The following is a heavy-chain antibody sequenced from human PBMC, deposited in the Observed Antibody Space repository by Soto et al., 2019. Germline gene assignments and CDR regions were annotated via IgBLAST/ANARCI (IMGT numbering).Heavy chain of an antibody. CDR1: GGSISSGGYY. J-gene: IGHJ6*02. V-gene: IGHV4-31*01. D-gene: IGHD2-21*02. CDR2: IYYRGSS. Sequence: QVQLQESVPGLVKPSQTLSLTCTVSGGSISSGGYYWSWIRQHPGKGLEGIGYIYYRGSSYYNPSLKSPVTTSVDTSKNKSSLKLSSLTAADTAVYYCAGVRSLYGGNSALPFFYYYGMDVWGQGTTVTVSS. CDR3: AGVRSLYGGNSALPFFYYYGMDV.